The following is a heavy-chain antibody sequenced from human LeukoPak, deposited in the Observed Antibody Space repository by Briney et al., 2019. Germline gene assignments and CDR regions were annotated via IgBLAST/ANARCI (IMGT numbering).Heavy chain of an antibody. CDR1: GGTFSSYA. CDR2: IILIFGTA. D-gene: IGHD6-19*01. V-gene: IGHV1-69*06. CDR3: ARAVPEGYSSGWYGGAFDY. Sequence: PGASVKVSCKASGGTFSSYAISWVRQAPGQGLEWMGGIILIFGTANYAQKFQGRVTITADKSTSTAYMELSSLRSEDTAVYYCARAVPEGYSSGWYGGAFDYWGQGTLVTVSS. J-gene: IGHJ4*02.